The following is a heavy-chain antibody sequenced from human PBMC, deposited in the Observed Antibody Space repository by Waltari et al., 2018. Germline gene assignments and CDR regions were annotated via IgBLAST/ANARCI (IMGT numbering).Heavy chain of an antibody. CDR2: ISSTGNTI. CDR1: GFSFSSFE. V-gene: IGHV3-48*03. J-gene: IGHJ3*01. Sequence: VEVGESGGGLVQPGGSLQLSCGTYGFSFSSFEMNWVRQAPGKGLEWVSFISSTGNTIYYADSVRGRFTSSRDNAKNSMYLQMNSLRVEDTALYYCAREGSDWSLDVWGQGTSVTVSS. CDR3: AREGSDWSLDV. D-gene: IGHD6-19*01.